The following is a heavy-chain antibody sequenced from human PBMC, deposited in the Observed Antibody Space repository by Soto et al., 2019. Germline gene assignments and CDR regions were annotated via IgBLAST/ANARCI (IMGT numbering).Heavy chain of an antibody. CDR1: GYSFMKYG. V-gene: IGHV1-18*01. J-gene: IGHJ4*02. CDR3: AREASVLIPAAQPSRFDA. CDR2: ISPYSGYT. D-gene: IGHD2-2*01. Sequence: ASVKVSCKGFGYSFMKYGINWVRQAPGQGLEWVGWISPYSGYTHSAQKFHGRLTLTTDTAASTAYMELRILRSADTALYYCAREASVLIPAAQPSRFDAWGQGTLVTVSS.